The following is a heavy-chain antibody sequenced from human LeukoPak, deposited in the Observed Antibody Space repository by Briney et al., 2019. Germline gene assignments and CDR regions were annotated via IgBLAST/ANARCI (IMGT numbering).Heavy chain of an antibody. CDR3: ARDRRAYCSSTSCYGHY. J-gene: IGHJ4*02. CDR1: GYTFTSYG. V-gene: IGHV1-18*01. Sequence: GASVKVSCKASGYTFTSYGISWVRQAPGQGLEWMGWISAYNGNTNYTQKPQGRVTMTTDTSTSTAYMELRSLRSDDTAVYYCARDRRAYCSSTSCYGHYWGQGTLVTVSS. D-gene: IGHD2-2*01. CDR2: ISAYNGNT.